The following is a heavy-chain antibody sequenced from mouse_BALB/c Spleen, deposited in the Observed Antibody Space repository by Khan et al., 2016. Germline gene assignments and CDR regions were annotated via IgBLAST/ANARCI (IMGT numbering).Heavy chain of an antibody. CDR2: IIYSGST. V-gene: IGHV3-2*02. D-gene: IGHD2-3*01. J-gene: IGHJ4*01. CDR3: ASDGPNYAMDY. CDR1: GYSITSDYA. Sequence: EVQLQESGPGLMKPSQSLSLTCTVTGYSITSDYAWNWIRQFPGNKLEWMGYIIYSGSTTYPPSPNSRISITRDTSKNQFFRQLNSVTIEDTATYYCASDGPNYAMDYWGQGTSVTVSS.